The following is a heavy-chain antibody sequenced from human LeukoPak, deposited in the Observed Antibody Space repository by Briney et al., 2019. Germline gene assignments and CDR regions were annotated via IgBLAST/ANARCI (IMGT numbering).Heavy chain of an antibody. J-gene: IGHJ4*02. D-gene: IGHD5-18*01. V-gene: IGHV4-34*01. Sequence: PSETLSVTCAVYGGSLSGHYWSWIRQPPGRGLEWIGEINHRGSTNYNPSLKSRVTISVDTSKNLFSLKLSSVTAADTAVYYCARSQGYSYAYFDYWGQGTLVTVSS. CDR2: INHRGST. CDR1: GGSLSGHY. CDR3: ARSQGYSYAYFDY.